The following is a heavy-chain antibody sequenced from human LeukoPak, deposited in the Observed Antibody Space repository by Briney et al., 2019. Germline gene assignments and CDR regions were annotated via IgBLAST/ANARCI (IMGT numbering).Heavy chain of an antibody. CDR1: GFTFSSYW. J-gene: IGHJ4*02. D-gene: IGHD6-19*01. Sequence: GGSLRLCCAASGFTFSSYWMHWVRQAPGKGLVWVSRIKNDGSSTTYADSVKGRFTISRDNAKNTLYLQMNSLRAEDTAVYYCARDTLSSPDYWGQGTLVTVSS. CDR2: IKNDGSST. CDR3: ARDTLSSPDY. V-gene: IGHV3-74*01.